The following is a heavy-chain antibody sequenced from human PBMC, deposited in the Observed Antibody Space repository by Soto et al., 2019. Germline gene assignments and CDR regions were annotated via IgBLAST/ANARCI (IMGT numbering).Heavy chain of an antibody. Sequence: QVQLVESGGGVVQPGRSLRLSCAASGFTFSSYGMHWVRQAPGKGLEWVAVISYDGSNKYYADSVKGRFTISRDNSKNPLYLQMNSLRAEDTAVYYCAKDWYYYDSSLKSDYWGQGTLVTVSS. CDR3: AKDWYYYDSSLKSDY. V-gene: IGHV3-30*18. D-gene: IGHD3-22*01. CDR2: ISYDGSNK. J-gene: IGHJ4*02. CDR1: GFTFSSYG.